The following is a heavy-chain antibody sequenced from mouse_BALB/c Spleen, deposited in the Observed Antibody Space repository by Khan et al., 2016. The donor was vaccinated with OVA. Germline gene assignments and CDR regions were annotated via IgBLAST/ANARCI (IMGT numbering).Heavy chain of an antibody. Sequence: EVQLQESGPGLVKPSQSLSLTCTVTGYSITSDYAWNWIRQFPGNKLEWMGYIKYSGSTSYNPSLKSRFSITRNTSKNQFFLQLSSVTTEDTATSYGASAGTISTVVITDFAYWGQGTTLTVSS. J-gene: IGHJ2*01. CDR3: ASAGTISTVVITDFAY. CDR1: GYSITSDYA. CDR2: IKYSGST. V-gene: IGHV3-2*02. D-gene: IGHD1-1*01.